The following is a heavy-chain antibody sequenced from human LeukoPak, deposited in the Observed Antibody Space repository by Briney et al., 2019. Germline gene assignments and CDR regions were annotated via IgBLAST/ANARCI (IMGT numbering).Heavy chain of an antibody. CDR2: IIPIFGTA. Sequence: SVKVSCKASGGTFSSYAISWVRQAPGQGLEWMGGIIPIFGTANYAQKFQGRVTITADESTSTAYMELSSLTSDDTAIYYCAREESIGSYQFLHDSWGQGTLVTVSS. CDR1: GGTFSSYA. CDR3: AREESIGSYQFLHDS. J-gene: IGHJ4*02. V-gene: IGHV1-69*13. D-gene: IGHD3-10*01.